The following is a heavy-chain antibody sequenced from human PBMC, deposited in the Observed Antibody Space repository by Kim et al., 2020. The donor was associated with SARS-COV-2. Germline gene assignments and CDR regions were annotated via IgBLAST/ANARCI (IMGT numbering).Heavy chain of an antibody. J-gene: IGHJ4*02. CDR3: ARGKAPNYHDF. CDR2: INTGTDNR. D-gene: IGHD2-2*01. CDR1: GYTFTNYL. Sequence: ASVKVSCKASGYTFTNYLINWVRQAPGQGLEWMGWINTGTDNRKYSPNFQGRVTITRDTSASTVYMELTSLTSEDTAVIYCARGKAPNYHDFWGQGTLVTVSS. V-gene: IGHV1-3*04.